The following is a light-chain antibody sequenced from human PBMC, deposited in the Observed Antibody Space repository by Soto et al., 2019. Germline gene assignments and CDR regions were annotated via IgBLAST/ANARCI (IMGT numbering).Light chain of an antibody. CDR1: NIGAAYD. CDR3: CSFEGNFVHV. V-gene: IGLV1-40*01. CDR2: NNS. J-gene: IGLJ1*01. Sequence: QSVLAQPPSVSGAPGQRVTISCSNIGAAYDVHWYQQLPGTAPKLLMFNNSRRPSGVPDRFSGAKSGTSASLAITGLQAEDEADYYCCSFEGNFVHVFESGTKLTVL.